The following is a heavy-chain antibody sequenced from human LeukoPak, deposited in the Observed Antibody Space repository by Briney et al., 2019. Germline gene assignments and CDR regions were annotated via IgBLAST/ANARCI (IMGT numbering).Heavy chain of an antibody. CDR1: GFIFRTYC. Sequence: GGSLRLSCAASGFIFRTYCMHWVLQAPGKGLEWVGIISYDGRNKYYADAVEGRFTISRATSKNTLYLQMSSLIAEHTAVYYCARVSYYHGSGPYRSHYFDCWGQGTLVTVSS. CDR2: ISYDGRNK. CDR3: ARVSYYHGSGPYRSHYFDC. D-gene: IGHD3-10*01. V-gene: IGHV3-33*08. J-gene: IGHJ4*01.